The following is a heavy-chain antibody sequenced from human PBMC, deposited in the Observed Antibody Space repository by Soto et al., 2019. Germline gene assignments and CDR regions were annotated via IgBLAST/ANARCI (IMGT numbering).Heavy chain of an antibody. V-gene: IGHV4-39*01. CDR1: GGSISSSSYY. J-gene: IGHJ5*02. Sequence: SETLSLTCTVSGGSISSSSYYWGWIRQPPGKGLEWIGGIYYSGSTYYNPSLRSRVTISVDTSKNQFSLKLSSVTAADTAVYYCASADRELWFGEQNWFDPWGQGTLVTVSS. CDR3: ASADRELWFGEQNWFDP. D-gene: IGHD3-10*01. CDR2: IYYSGST.